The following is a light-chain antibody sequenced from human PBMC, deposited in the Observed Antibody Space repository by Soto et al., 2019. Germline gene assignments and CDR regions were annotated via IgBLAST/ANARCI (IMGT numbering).Light chain of an antibody. CDR2: DAS. CDR3: QQYHSYSPFT. V-gene: IGKV1-5*01. J-gene: IGKJ3*01. Sequence: DIQMTQSPSSLSASVGDRVTITCRASQSISSYLNWYQQKPGKAPKLLIYDASSLESGVPSRFSGSGSGTEFTLTISSLQPGDFATYYCQQYHSYSPFTFGPGTKVDIK. CDR1: QSISSY.